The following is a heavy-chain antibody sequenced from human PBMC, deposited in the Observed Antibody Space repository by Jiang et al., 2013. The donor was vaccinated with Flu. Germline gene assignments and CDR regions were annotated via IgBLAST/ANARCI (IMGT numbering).Heavy chain of an antibody. Sequence: RLSCAVSGLTFSDSFMSWIRQAPGKGLEWVSWISNTADKIYYADSVKGRFIISRDNAKNSLYLQMNSLRAEDTAVYFCARVQDSSVDYWGQGTLVTVSS. CDR2: ISNTADKI. J-gene: IGHJ4*02. V-gene: IGHV3-11*01. CDR1: GLTFSDSF. D-gene: IGHD3-22*01. CDR3: ARVQDSSVDY.